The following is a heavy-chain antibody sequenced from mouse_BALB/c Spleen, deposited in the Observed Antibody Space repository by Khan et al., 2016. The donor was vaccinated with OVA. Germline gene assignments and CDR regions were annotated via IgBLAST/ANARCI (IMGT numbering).Heavy chain of an antibody. CDR2: IWGDGNT. J-gene: IGHJ4*01. CDR1: GFSLTSYG. CDR3: AKDRGYYAVDY. Sequence: QVQLKQSGPGPVAPSQSLSITCTVSGFSLTSYGVSWVRQPPGKGLEWLGVIWGDGNTNFHSALRSRLSISKDNSKSQVFLKLNSLQTDDTATYYCAKDRGYYAVDYWGQGTSVTVSS. V-gene: IGHV2-3*01.